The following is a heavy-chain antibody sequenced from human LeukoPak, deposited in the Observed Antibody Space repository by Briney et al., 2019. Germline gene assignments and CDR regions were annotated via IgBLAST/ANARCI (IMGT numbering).Heavy chain of an antibody. CDR2: ISGSGSRR. J-gene: IGHJ4*02. V-gene: IGHV3-48*03. Sequence: GGSLRLSCAASGFTFSSYEMTWVRQAPGMGLEWVSYISGSGSRRNYADSVKGRFTISGDSSKNTLYLQMNSLRPEDTAVYYCASAIQGNWGQGTLVTVSS. CDR1: GFTFSSYE. CDR3: ASAIQGN.